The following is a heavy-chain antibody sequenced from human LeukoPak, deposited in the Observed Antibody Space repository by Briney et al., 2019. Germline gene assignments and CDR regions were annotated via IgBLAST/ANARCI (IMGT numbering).Heavy chain of an antibody. CDR2: ISNNGVST. D-gene: IGHD6-19*01. CDR1: GFTFSSYA. J-gene: IGHJ3*02. Sequence: PGGPLRLSCAASGFTFSSYAMHWVRQAPGKGLEYVSAISNNGVSTYYANSVKGRFTISRDNSKNTLYLQMGSLISEDMAVYYCATSGGSGWSAFDIWGQGTMVTVSS. V-gene: IGHV3-64*01. CDR3: ATSGGSGWSAFDI.